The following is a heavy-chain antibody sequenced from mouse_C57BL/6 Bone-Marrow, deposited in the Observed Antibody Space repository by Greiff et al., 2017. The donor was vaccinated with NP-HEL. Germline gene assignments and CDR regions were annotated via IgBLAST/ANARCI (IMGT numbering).Heavy chain of an antibody. J-gene: IGHJ4*01. CDR1: GYTFTSYW. Sequence: QVQLQQPGAELVMPGASVTLSCKASGYTFTSYWMHWVKQRPGQGLEWIGEIDPSDSYTNYNQKFKGKSTLTVDKSSSTAYMQLSSLTSVDSAVYYCARGEALYSNYLYYYAMDYWGQGTSVTVSS. CDR3: ARGEALYSNYLYYYAMDY. CDR2: IDPSDSYT. V-gene: IGHV1-69*01. D-gene: IGHD2-5*01.